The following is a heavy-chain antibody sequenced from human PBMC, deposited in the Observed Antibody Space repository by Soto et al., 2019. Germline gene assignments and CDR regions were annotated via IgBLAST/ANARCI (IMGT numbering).Heavy chain of an antibody. CDR3: ARDSAPIVVVPAAYYFDY. CDR2: IKQDGSEK. Sequence: GGSLRLSCAASGFTFSSYWMSWVRQAPGKGLEWVANIKQDGSEKYYVDSVKGRFTISRDNAKNSLYLQMNSLRAEDTAVYYCARDSAPIVVVPAAYYFDYWGQGTLVTVSS. J-gene: IGHJ4*02. CDR1: GFTFSSYW. V-gene: IGHV3-7*01. D-gene: IGHD2-2*01.